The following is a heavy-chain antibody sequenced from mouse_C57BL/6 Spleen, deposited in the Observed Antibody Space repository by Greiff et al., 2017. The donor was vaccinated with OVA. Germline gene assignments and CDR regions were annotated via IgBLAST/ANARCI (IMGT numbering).Heavy chain of an antibody. J-gene: IGHJ2*01. D-gene: IGHD2-5*01. CDR3: ARNSNYGFDY. V-gene: IGHV1-26*01. CDR1: GYTFTDYY. Sequence: EVQLQQSGPELVKPGASVKISCKASGYTFTDYYMNWVKQSHGKSLEWIGDINPNNGGTSYNQKFKGKATLTVDKSSSTAYMELRSLTSEDSAVYYCARNSNYGFDYWGQGTTLTVSS. CDR2: INPNNGGT.